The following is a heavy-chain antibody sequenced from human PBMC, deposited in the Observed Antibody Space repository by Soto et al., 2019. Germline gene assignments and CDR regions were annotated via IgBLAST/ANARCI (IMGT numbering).Heavy chain of an antibody. CDR3: TRGPRASSGGTGAY. CDR2: IDYDGTTT. D-gene: IGHD2-2*01. CDR1: GFSFDSYW. J-gene: IGHJ4*02. V-gene: IGHV3-74*01. Sequence: EVQLVASGGGLVQPGGSLRLSCTASGFSFDSYWMHWVRQAPGKGPVWVSRIDYDGTTTNYADSVTGRFTISRDNAKNTLYLQMNTLRPEDTAVYYCTRGPRASSGGTGAYWGQGTQVTVSS.